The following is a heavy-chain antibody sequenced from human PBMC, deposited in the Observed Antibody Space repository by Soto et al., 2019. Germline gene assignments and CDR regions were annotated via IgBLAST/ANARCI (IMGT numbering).Heavy chain of an antibody. CDR3: ARVPAVDSTIPSLWFDP. Sequence: SETLSLTCNVSGGSISRYYWSWIRQPPGKGLEWIGYIHYSGSTKYNPSLKSRVTISVDTSKNQFSLKLTSVTAADTAVYFCARVPAVDSTIPSLWFDPWGQGTLVTVSS. V-gene: IGHV4-59*01. CDR1: GGSISRYY. D-gene: IGHD6-19*01. CDR2: IHYSGST. J-gene: IGHJ5*02.